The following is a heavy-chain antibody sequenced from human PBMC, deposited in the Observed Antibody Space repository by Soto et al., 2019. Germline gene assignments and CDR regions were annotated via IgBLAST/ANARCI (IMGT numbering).Heavy chain of an antibody. J-gene: IGHJ4*01. V-gene: IGHV1-18*01. CDR2: ISAYNGNT. CDR3: ARDKGSKAWYYFFDF. Sequence: RASVKVSCKASGYTFTTYGIAWVRQAPGQGLEWLGWISAYNGNTNYAQKFQGRVTMTTETSTNTAYMEVRSLRSDDTAVYYCARDKGSKAWYYFFDFWG. D-gene: IGHD1-26*01. CDR1: GYTFTTYG.